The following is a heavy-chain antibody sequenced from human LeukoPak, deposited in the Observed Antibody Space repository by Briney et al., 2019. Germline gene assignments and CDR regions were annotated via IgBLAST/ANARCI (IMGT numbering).Heavy chain of an antibody. CDR3: ATTQTGVAHFSDAFDI. Sequence: GGSLRLSCAASGFTFSSYAMHWVRQAPGKGLEWVAVISYDGSNKYYADSVKGRFTISRDNSKNTLYLQMNSLRAEDTAVYYCATTQTGVAHFSDAFDIWGQGTMVTVSS. D-gene: IGHD3-3*01. CDR2: ISYDGSNK. V-gene: IGHV3-30*04. J-gene: IGHJ3*02. CDR1: GFTFSSYA.